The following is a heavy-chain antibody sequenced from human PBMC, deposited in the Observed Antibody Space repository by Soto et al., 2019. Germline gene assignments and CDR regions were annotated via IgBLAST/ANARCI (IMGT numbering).Heavy chain of an antibody. J-gene: IGHJ2*01. D-gene: IGHD6-13*01. CDR3: ARDRGWQQLGWYFDL. V-gene: IGHV1-18*01. CDR1: GYTFTSYG. CDR2: ISAYNGNT. Sequence: QVQLVQSGAEVKKPGASVKVSCKASGYTFTSYGISWVRQAPGQGLEWMGWISAYNGNTNYAQKLQGRVTMTTDTSTSTDDMALRSLRSDDTAVYYCARDRGWQQLGWYFDLWGRGTLVTVSS.